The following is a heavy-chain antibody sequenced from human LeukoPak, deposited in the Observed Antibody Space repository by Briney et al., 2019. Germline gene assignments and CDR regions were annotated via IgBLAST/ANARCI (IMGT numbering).Heavy chain of an antibody. CDR2: IYSTGSP. Sequence: SETLSLTCTVSGGSISHYYRSWIRQPAGKGLEWIGHIYSTGSPNNNPSLKSRVTISLAKSKNQFSLKLTSVTAADTAVYYCARAYSISWYYFDYWGQGTLVTVSS. CDR3: ARAYSISWYYFDY. V-gene: IGHV4-4*07. D-gene: IGHD6-13*01. J-gene: IGHJ4*02. CDR1: GGSISHYY.